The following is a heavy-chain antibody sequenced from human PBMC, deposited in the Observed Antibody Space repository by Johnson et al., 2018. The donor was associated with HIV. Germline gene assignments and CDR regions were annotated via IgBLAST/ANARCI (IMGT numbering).Heavy chain of an antibody. J-gene: IGHJ3*02. Sequence: SGGGLVQRGGSLRLSCEASGFTLGSYDMHWVRQAAGKGLEWVSEIDSDGETYYPASVKGRFTTSRENYKNSFYLHMNSLRAGDTAVYYCARRSITSDGFDIWGQGTMVTVSS. CDR3: ARRSITSDGFDI. CDR2: IDSDGET. V-gene: IGHV3-13*01. D-gene: IGHD2-2*01. CDR1: GFTLGSYD.